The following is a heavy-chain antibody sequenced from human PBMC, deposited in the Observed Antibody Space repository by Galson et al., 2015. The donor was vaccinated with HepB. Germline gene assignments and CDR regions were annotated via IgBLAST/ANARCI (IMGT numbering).Heavy chain of an antibody. CDR1: GGPFIDYW. V-gene: IGHV4-34*01. Sequence: ETLSLTCAVYGGPFIDYWWTWVRQSPLKGLEWIGAVDHSGSTNYNPSLKSRVTMSVDTTKKEVYLKVISVTAADTGLYFCARAAPPYYFYGMDVWGQGTTVIVSS. CDR2: VDHSGST. CDR3: ARAAPPYYFYGMDV. J-gene: IGHJ6*02.